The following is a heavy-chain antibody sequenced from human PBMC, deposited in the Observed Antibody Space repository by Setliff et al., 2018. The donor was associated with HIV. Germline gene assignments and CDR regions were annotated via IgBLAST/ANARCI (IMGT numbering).Heavy chain of an antibody. CDR2: ISPNTGDT. CDR3: ARQLSNSLDY. Sequence: ASVKVSCTASGYTFTGYFMHWVRQAPGQGLEWMGWISPNTGDTNIPQRFQGRVTMTRDTSINTAYMELSRLRSDDTAVYYCARQLSNSLDYWGQGTLVTVSS. CDR1: GYTFTGYF. J-gene: IGHJ4*02. V-gene: IGHV1-2*02. D-gene: IGHD7-27*01.